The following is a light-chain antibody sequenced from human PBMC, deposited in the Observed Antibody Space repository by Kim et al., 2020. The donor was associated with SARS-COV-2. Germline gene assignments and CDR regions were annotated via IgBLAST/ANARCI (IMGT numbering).Light chain of an antibody. V-gene: IGLV2-14*03. CDR2: AVS. CDR3: SSYTASSTLV. Sequence: QSITISCTGTSSDVGGYNYVSWYQQHPAKAPKLILYAVSTRPSWISYRFSGSKYGNTASLTISGLQAEDEADYYCSSYTASSTLVFGTGTKVTVL. J-gene: IGLJ1*01. CDR1: SSDVGGYNY.